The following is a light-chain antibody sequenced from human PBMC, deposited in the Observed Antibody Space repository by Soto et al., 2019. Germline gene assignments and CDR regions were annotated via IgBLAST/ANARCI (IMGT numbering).Light chain of an antibody. Sequence: ALTQPRSVSGSPGQSVAISCTGTTSDVGGYDYVSWYQQHPGKAPELIIFDVTKRPSGVPDRFSGSKSGNTASLTISGLQAEDEADYFCCSYAGDFYVFGSGTKVTVL. CDR2: DVT. CDR1: TSDVGGYDY. J-gene: IGLJ1*01. V-gene: IGLV2-11*01. CDR3: CSYAGDFYV.